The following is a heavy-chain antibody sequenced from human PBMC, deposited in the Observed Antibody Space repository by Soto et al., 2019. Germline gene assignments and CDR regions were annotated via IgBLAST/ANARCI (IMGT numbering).Heavy chain of an antibody. V-gene: IGHV3-21*01. CDR1: GFTFSSYS. D-gene: IGHD4-17*01. CDR3: ARDPRDLRGYYYYGMDV. J-gene: IGHJ6*02. Sequence: GGSLRLSCAASGFTFSSYSMNWVRQAPGKGLEWVSSISSSSSYIYYADSVKGRFTISRDNAKNSLYLQMNSLRAEDTAVYYCARDPRDLRGYYYYGMDVWGQGTTVTVSS. CDR2: ISSSSSYI.